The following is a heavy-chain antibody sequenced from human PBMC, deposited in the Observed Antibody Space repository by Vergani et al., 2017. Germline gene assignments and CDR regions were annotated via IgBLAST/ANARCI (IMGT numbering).Heavy chain of an antibody. D-gene: IGHD1-14*01. Sequence: QVQLVESGGGVVQPGRSLRLSCAAPGFTFNQYGMHWVRTAPGKGLEWVAVTWYDGNNKQYADSVKGRFTISRDNSKSTMYLQMNSLRDEDTGVYYCARDLRLLYNRFDPWGQGTLVTVSS. CDR1: GFTFNQYG. J-gene: IGHJ5*02. CDR3: ARDLRLLYNRFDP. V-gene: IGHV3-33*01. CDR2: TWYDGNNK.